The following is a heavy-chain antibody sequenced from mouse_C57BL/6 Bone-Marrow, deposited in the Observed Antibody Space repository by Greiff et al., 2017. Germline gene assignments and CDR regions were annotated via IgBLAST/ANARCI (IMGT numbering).Heavy chain of an antibody. V-gene: IGHV5-4*01. Sequence: DVMLVESGGGLVKPGGSLKLSCAASGFTFSSYAMSWVRQTPEKRLEWVATISDGGSYTYYPDNVKGRFTISRDNAKNNLYLQMSHLKSEDTAMYYCARDRLGRYAMDYWGQGTSVTVSS. CDR2: ISDGGSYT. D-gene: IGHD4-1*01. J-gene: IGHJ4*01. CDR1: GFTFSSYA. CDR3: ARDRLGRYAMDY.